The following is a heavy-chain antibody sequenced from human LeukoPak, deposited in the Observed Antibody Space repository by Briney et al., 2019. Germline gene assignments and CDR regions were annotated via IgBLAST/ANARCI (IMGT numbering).Heavy chain of an antibody. CDR2: IYYSGST. J-gene: IGHJ3*02. CDR1: GGSVSSGSYY. Sequence: SETLSLTCTVSGGSVSSGSYYWSWIRQPPGKGLEWIGYIYYSGSTNYNPSLKSRVTISVDTSKNQFSLKLSSVTAADTAVYYCARSGWDCSGGSCYHDALDIWGQGTMVTVSS. V-gene: IGHV4-61*01. CDR3: ARSGWDCSGGSCYHDALDI. D-gene: IGHD2-15*01.